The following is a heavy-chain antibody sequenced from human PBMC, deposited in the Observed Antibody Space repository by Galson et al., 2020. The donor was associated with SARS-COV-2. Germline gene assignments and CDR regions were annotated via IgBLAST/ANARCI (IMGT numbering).Heavy chain of an antibody. J-gene: IGHJ3*02. CDR2: ISYDGSNQ. CDR3: ARACSSISCYIGDAFGI. CDR1: GFTFSSYA. Sequence: GGSLRLSCADSGFTFSSYAMHWVRQAPGKGLEWVAVISYDGSNQYYADSVKGRFTISRDNSKNTLYLQMNSLRAEDTAVYYCARACSSISCYIGDAFGIVCRAIIVTVSS. D-gene: IGHD2-2*02. V-gene: IGHV3-30*04.